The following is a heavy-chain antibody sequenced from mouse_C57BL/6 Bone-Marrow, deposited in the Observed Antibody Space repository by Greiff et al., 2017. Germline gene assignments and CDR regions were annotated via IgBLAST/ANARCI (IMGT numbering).Heavy chain of an antibody. CDR1: GFTFSDYG. V-gene: IGHV5-17*01. J-gene: IGHJ3*01. CDR2: ISSGSSTI. D-gene: IGHD2-4*01. CDR3: ARPRDYDGFAY. Sequence: EVQLVESGGGLVKPGGSLKLSCAASGFTFSDYGMHWVRQAPEKGLEWVAYISSGSSTIYYADTVKGRFTISRDNAKNTLFLQMTSLRSEDTAMYYCARPRDYDGFAYWGQGTLDTVSA.